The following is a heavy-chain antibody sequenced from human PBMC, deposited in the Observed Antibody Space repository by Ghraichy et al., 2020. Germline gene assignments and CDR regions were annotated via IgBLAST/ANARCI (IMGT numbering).Heavy chain of an antibody. J-gene: IGHJ4*02. CDR1: GLTFTSYW. CDR3: AMSSRAPFDY. D-gene: IGHD2-2*01. CDR2: INSDGSRT. V-gene: IGHV3-74*01. Sequence: GSLRLSCAASGLTFTSYWIHWVCHAPGRGLMWVAHINSDGSRTRYADSVKGRFSISRDNAKNTVFLQMNSLRAEDTAVYYCAMSSRAPFDYWGQGTLATVSS.